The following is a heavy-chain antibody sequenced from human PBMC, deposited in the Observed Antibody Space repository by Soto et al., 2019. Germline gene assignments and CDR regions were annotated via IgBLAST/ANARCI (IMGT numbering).Heavy chain of an antibody. CDR3: ARQNYHGSGNYYGMDV. J-gene: IGHJ6*02. CDR1: GYSFTNYW. CDR2: IYPGDSDT. Sequence: RGESLKISCKGSGYSFTNYWIGWVRQMPGKGLEWMAIIYPGDSDTRYSPSFQGQVTISADKSISTAYLQWSSLKASDTAMYYCARQNYHGSGNYYGMDVCGQGTTVTVSS. V-gene: IGHV5-51*01. D-gene: IGHD3-10*01.